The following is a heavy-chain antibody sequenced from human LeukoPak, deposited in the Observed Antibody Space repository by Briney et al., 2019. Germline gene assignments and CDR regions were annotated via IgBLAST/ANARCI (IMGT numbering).Heavy chain of an antibody. CDR1: GFTFSTYA. V-gene: IGHV3-30*04. Sequence: PGGSLRLSCAASGFTFSTYAIHWVRQAPGKGLEWVAFISNNGRNKDYADSVKGRFTISRDNSKNTLYLQLNDLRTEDTATYFCAKEQYPGYFDYWGQGTLVTVSS. CDR2: ISNNGRNK. J-gene: IGHJ4*02. D-gene: IGHD2/OR15-2a*01. CDR3: AKEQYPGYFDY.